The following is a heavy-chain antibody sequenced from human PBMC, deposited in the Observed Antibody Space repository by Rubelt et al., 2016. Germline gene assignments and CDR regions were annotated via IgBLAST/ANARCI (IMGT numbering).Heavy chain of an antibody. V-gene: IGHV5-10-1*01. D-gene: IGHD2/OR15-2a*01. CDR2: IDPSDSYT. Sequence: GKGLEWMGRIDPSDSYTNYSPSFQGHVTISTDRSISTAYLQWSSLKASDTAIYYCASGFPSRPLSTFDVWGQGTMVIVSS. CDR3: ASGFPSRPLSTFDV. J-gene: IGHJ3*01.